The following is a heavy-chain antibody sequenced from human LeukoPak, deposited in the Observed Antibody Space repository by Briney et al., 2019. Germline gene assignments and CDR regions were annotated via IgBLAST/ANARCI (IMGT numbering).Heavy chain of an antibody. J-gene: IGHJ4*02. Sequence: SQTLSLTCTVSGGSISSGGYYWSWIRQHPWRGVEWIGYIYYSGSTYYNPSLKSRVTISVDTSKNQFSLKLSSVTAADTAVYYCAADRGYCSGGSCYQGNYFDYWGQGTLVTVSS. CDR2: IYYSGST. CDR3: AADRGYCSGGSCYQGNYFDY. D-gene: IGHD2-15*01. CDR1: GGSISSGGYY. V-gene: IGHV4-31*03.